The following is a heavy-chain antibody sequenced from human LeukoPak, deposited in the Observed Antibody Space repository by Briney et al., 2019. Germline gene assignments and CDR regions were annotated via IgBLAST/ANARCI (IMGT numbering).Heavy chain of an antibody. J-gene: IGHJ4*02. CDR1: GYTVSTNY. CDR2: IYSGGST. V-gene: IGHV3-66*01. CDR3: ARRNYFDY. Sequence: GGSLRLSCAASGYTVSTNYMSWVRQAPGKGLEWVTVIYSGGSTYYADSVKGRFTISRDNSKNMLYLQMNSLRAEDTAVYYCARRNYFDYWGQGTLVTVSS.